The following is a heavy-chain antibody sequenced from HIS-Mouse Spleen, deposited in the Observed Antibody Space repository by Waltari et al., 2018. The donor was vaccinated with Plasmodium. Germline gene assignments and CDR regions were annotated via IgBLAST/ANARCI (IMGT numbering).Heavy chain of an antibody. CDR3: ARGMKSSSSAFDI. Sequence: EVQLVESGGGLIQPGGSLRLSCAASGFTVSRNYMSWVRQAPGKGLGWGSVIYRAGSTYSADSVKGRFTISRENSKNTLYLQMNSLRAEDTAVYYWARGMKSSSSAFDIWGQGTMVTVSS. V-gene: IGHV3-53*01. J-gene: IGHJ3*02. CDR2: IYRAGST. CDR1: GFTVSRNY. D-gene: IGHD6-6*01.